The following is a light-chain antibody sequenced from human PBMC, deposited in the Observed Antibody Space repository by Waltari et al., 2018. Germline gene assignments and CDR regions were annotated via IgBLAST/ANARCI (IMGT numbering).Light chain of an antibody. Sequence: DPVMTKSPPPLPITPGQPASMTCRSGQSLLHSNGNTYLSWFLQKPGQPPRRLIYKVSNRDSGVPDRISGSGAGTEFTLKISRVEAEDVGVYYCMQGTHFPPLTFGGGTKMEIK. V-gene: IGKV2-30*02. CDR3: MQGTHFPPLT. J-gene: IGKJ4*01. CDR1: QSLLHSNGNTY. CDR2: KVS.